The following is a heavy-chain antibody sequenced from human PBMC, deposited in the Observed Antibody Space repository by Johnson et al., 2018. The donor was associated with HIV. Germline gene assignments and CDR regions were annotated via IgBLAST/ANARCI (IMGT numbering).Heavy chain of an antibody. CDR1: GFTFGDYA. D-gene: IGHD1-26*01. CDR2: ISWNSVNI. Sequence: VRLVESGGGVVQPGTSLRLSCAASGFTFGDYAMHWVRQRPGKGLEWVSGISWNSVNIEYADSVKGRFTISRDNAKNSLYLQMNSLRTEDTALYYCAKDAGWSIVGATDGRDAFDIWGQGAMVTVSS. J-gene: IGHJ3*02. CDR3: AKDAGWSIVGATDGRDAFDI. V-gene: IGHV3-9*01.